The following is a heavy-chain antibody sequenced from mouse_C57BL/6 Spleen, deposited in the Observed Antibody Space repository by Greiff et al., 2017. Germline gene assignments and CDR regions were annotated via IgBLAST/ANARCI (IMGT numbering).Heavy chain of an antibody. D-gene: IGHD2-1*01. J-gene: IGHJ1*03. V-gene: IGHV1-80*01. CDR1: GYAFSSYW. Sequence: VQLQQSGAELVKPGASVKISCKASGYAFSSYWMNWVKQRPGKGLEWIGQIYPGDGDTNYNGKFKGKATLTADTSSSTSYMQLSSLTSEESAVYFCARKRGYGSYCDCDVWGTGTTVTVSS. CDR3: ARKRGYGSYCDCDV. CDR2: IYPGDGDT.